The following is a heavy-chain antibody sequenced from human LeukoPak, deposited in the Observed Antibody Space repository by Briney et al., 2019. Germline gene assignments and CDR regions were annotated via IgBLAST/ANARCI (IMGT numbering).Heavy chain of an antibody. Sequence: PSETLSLTCAVYGGSFSGYYWSWIRQPPGKGLEWIGEINHSGSTNYNPSLKSRVTISVDTSKNQFSLKLSSVTAADTAVYYCARLSYYDSSGQPTSFDYWGQGTLVTVSS. D-gene: IGHD3-22*01. V-gene: IGHV4-34*01. CDR3: ARLSYYDSSGQPTSFDY. J-gene: IGHJ4*02. CDR1: GGSFSGYY. CDR2: INHSGST.